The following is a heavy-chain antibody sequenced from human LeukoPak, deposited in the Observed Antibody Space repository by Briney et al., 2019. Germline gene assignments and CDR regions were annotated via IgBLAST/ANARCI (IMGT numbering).Heavy chain of an antibody. J-gene: IGHJ4*02. D-gene: IGHD3-22*01. V-gene: IGHV3-33*01. CDR1: GFTFSNYG. CDR3: ARDSEFDSSGYSPPLQY. Sequence: PGGSLRLSCAASGFTFSNYGMHWVRQAPGKGLEWVAVMWYDGSDKYYADPVKGRFTISRDNSKNTLYLQMNSLRAEDTAVYYCARDSEFDSSGYSPPLQYWGQGTLVTVSS. CDR2: MWYDGSDK.